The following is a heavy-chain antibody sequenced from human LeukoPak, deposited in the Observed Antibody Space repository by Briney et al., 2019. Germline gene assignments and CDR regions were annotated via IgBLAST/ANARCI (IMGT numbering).Heavy chain of an antibody. V-gene: IGHV3-15*01. CDR2: IKSKTDGGTT. D-gene: IGHD3-10*01. CDR1: GFTFSNAW. J-gene: IGHJ4*02. Sequence: GGSLRLSCAASGFTFSNAWMSWVRQAPGKGLEWVGRIKSKTDGGTTDYAAPVKGRFTISRDDSKNTLYLQMNSLKTEDTAVYYCTTERRLLWFGELLPPFDYWGQGTLVTVSS. CDR3: TTERRLLWFGELLPPFDY.